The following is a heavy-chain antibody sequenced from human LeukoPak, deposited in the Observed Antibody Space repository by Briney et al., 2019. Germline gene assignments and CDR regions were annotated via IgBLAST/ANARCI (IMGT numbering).Heavy chain of an antibody. Sequence: GGSLRLSCAASGFTFSSYSMNWIRQAPGKGLEWVSSISSSSSYIYYADSVKGRFTISRDNAKNSLYLQMNSLRAEDTAVYYCAINPGIAVAGTGYWGQGTLVTVSS. CDR2: ISSSSSYI. D-gene: IGHD6-19*01. CDR1: GFTFSSYS. CDR3: AINPGIAVAGTGY. J-gene: IGHJ4*02. V-gene: IGHV3-21*01.